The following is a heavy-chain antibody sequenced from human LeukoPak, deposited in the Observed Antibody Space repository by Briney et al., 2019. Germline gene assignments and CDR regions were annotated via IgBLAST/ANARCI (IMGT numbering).Heavy chain of an antibody. CDR3: AREGRYSGYADNWFDP. Sequence: SETLSLTCAVYGGSFSGYYWSWIRQPPGKGLEWIGEINHSGSTNYNPSLKSRVTISVDTSKNRFSLKLSSVTAADTAVYYCAREGRYSGYADNWFDPWGQGTLVTVSS. J-gene: IGHJ5*02. CDR2: INHSGST. CDR1: GGSFSGYY. V-gene: IGHV4-34*01. D-gene: IGHD5-12*01.